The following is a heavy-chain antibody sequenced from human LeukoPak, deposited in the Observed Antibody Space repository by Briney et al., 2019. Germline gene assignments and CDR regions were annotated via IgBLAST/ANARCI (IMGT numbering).Heavy chain of an antibody. Sequence: GGSLRLSCAASGFTFSSYSMTWIRQAPGKGLEWVSALSGSGSNTYYADSVKGRFTISRDNSKNTLYLQLNSLRVEDTAVYYCAKNRGAGSHYYYHMNVWGKGTTVTVSS. CDR2: LSGSGSNT. V-gene: IGHV3-23*01. D-gene: IGHD1-26*01. CDR3: AKNRGAGSHYYYHMNV. J-gene: IGHJ6*03. CDR1: GFTFSSYS.